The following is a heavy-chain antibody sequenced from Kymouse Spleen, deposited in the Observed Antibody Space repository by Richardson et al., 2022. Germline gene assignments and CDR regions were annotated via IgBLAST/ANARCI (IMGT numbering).Heavy chain of an antibody. CDR2: ISSSSSYI. J-gene: IGHJ2*01. V-gene: IGHV3-21*03. D-gene: IGHD1-7*01. CDR3: ARDDNWNYWWYFDL. Sequence: EVQLVESGGGLVKPGGSLRLSCAASGFTFSSYSMNWVRQAPGKGLEWVSSISSSSSYIYYADSVKGRFTISRDNAKNSLYLQMNSLRAEDTAVYYCARDDNWNYWWYFDLWGRGTLVTVSS. CDR1: GFTFSSYS.